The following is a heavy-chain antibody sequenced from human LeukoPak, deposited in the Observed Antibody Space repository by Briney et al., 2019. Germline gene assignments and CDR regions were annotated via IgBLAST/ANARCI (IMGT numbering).Heavy chain of an antibody. V-gene: IGHV3-23*01. CDR3: AKGKDDSSGWYFFY. J-gene: IGHJ4*02. Sequence: PGGSLRLSRAASGFTVSTNYMTWVRQAPGKGLEWVSAISGSGRSTYYADSVKGRFTISRDNSKNTLYLQMNSLRAEDTAVYYCAKGKDDSSGWYFFYWGQGTLVTVS. CDR2: ISGSGRST. D-gene: IGHD6-19*01. CDR1: GFTVSTNY.